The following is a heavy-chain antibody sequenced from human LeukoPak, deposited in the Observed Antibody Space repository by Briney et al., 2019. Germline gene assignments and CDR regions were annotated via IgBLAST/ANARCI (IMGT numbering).Heavy chain of an antibody. CDR2: IYHSGST. CDR3: ARDRDTIFSWFDP. CDR1: GGSISSSNW. V-gene: IGHV4-4*02. Sequence: SGTLSLTCAVSGGSISSSNWWSWVRRPPGKGLEWIGEIYHSGSTNYNPSLKSRVTISVDKSKNQFSLKLSSVTAADTAVYYCARDRDTIFSWFDPWGQGTLVTVSS. D-gene: IGHD3-3*01. J-gene: IGHJ5*02.